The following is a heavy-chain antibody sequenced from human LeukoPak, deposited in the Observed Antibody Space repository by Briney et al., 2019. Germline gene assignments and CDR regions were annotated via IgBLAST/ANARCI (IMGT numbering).Heavy chain of an antibody. Sequence: PSETLSLTCAVSGYSISTGYFWGWIRQSPGQGLEWIGSIFHTGSASYNPSFKGRATLSVDTSKNEFSLKLTSVNATDTAIYYCASPRGTYIDYWGQGILVTVSS. CDR2: IFHTGSA. J-gene: IGHJ4*02. D-gene: IGHD3-16*01. V-gene: IGHV4-38-2*01. CDR3: ASPRGTYIDY. CDR1: GYSISTGYF.